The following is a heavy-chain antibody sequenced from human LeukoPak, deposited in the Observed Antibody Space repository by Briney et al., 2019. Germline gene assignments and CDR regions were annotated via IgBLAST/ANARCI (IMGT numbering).Heavy chain of an antibody. Sequence: LPGRSLRLSCAASGFTFSRYPMHWVRQAPGKGLEWVAIVSYDGSVKYYADSVKGRFTISRDNSKNTVYLQMDSLRVEDTAVYYCAKDSQAPPAAIHAWYFDLWGRGTLVTVSS. CDR2: VSYDGSVK. CDR3: AKDSQAPPAAIHAWYFDL. V-gene: IGHV3-30-3*01. CDR1: GFTFSRYP. J-gene: IGHJ2*01. D-gene: IGHD2-2*02.